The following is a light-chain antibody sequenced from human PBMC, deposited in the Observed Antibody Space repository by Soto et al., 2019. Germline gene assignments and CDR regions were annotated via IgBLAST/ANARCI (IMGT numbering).Light chain of an antibody. CDR3: SSYAGSNNYV. Sequence: QSALTQPPSASGSPGQSVTISCTGTSSDVGGYNSVSWYQHHPGKAPKLIIYEVSKSPSGVPDRFSGSKSANTASLTVSGLQAEDEADYYCSSYAGSNNYVFVTGTKLTVL. J-gene: IGLJ1*01. CDR2: EVS. CDR1: SSDVGGYNS. V-gene: IGLV2-8*01.